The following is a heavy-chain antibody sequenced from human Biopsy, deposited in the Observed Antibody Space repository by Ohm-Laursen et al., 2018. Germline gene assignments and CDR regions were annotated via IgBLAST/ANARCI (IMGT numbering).Heavy chain of an antibody. Sequence: SLRLSCSASGFTFDDYAMHWVRHAPGKGLEWVSGITWNSGSIGYADSVKGRFSIFRDSAKHSLYLQMNSLRAEDTALYYCAKELGQVTAAIGYWGQGTLVTVSS. J-gene: IGHJ4*02. D-gene: IGHD2-21*02. CDR1: GFTFDDYA. CDR3: AKELGQVTAAIGY. V-gene: IGHV3-9*01. CDR2: ITWNSGSI.